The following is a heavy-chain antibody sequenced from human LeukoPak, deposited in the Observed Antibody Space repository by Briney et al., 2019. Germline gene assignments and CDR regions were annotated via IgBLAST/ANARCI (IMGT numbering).Heavy chain of an antibody. D-gene: IGHD4-17*01. J-gene: IGHJ5*02. CDR1: RGSISRDY. V-gene: IGHV4-4*07. CDR2: IYTSGRT. CDR3: AREGTTSPNWFDP. Sequence: ETLSLTSTLPRGSISRDYWRWIWHPPGKGLGRVGRIYTSGRTNYNTSLKSRFTMSVDTSKNQFSLKLSSVTAADTAVYYCAREGTTSPNWFDPWGQGTLVTVSS.